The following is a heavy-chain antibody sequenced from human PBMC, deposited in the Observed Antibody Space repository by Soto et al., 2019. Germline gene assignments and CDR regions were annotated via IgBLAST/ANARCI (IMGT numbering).Heavy chain of an antibody. J-gene: IGHJ4*02. CDR3: ASRDPGTSVDY. CDR2: IYRPGST. CDR1: GGSFTSNNW. Sequence: QVQLQESGPGLVKPSGTLSLTCAVSGGSFTSNNWWTWVRQPPGQGLEWIGEIYRPGSTNYNPSLESRVTISLDKSENQGSLKVTSLTAADTAVYYCASRDPGTSVDYWGQGTLVTVSS. V-gene: IGHV4-4*02. D-gene: IGHD1-7*01.